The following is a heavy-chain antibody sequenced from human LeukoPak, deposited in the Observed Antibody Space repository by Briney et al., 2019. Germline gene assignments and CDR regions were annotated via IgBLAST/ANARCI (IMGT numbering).Heavy chain of an antibody. CDR2: INHSGST. Sequence: SETLSLTCAVYGGSFSGYYWSWIRQPPGKGLEWIGEINHSGSTNYNPSLKSRVTISVDTSKTQFSLKLSSVTAADTAVYYCARVPGAYCSGGSCYGNWFDPWGQGTLVTVSS. CDR1: GGSFSGYY. D-gene: IGHD2-15*01. V-gene: IGHV4-34*01. CDR3: ARVPGAYCSGGSCYGNWFDP. J-gene: IGHJ5*02.